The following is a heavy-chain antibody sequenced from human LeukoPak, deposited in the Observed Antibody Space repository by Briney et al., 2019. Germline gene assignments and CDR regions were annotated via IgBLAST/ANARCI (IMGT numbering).Heavy chain of an antibody. Sequence: GGSLRLSCTASRFTFSTYEMNWVRQAPGKGLEWVSYISNSGSTIYYADSVKGRFTIFRDNAKNLLYLQMNSLRAEDTAVYYCAILKSPTTVPDYWGQGTLVTVSS. D-gene: IGHD4-17*01. J-gene: IGHJ4*02. CDR1: RFTFSTYE. CDR2: ISNSGSTI. CDR3: AILKSPTTVPDY. V-gene: IGHV3-48*03.